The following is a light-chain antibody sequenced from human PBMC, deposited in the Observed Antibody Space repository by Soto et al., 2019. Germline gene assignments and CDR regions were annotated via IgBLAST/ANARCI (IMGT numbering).Light chain of an antibody. V-gene: IGKV1-39*01. J-gene: IGKJ3*01. CDR1: QSVSTY. CDR3: QQSYSIPFT. CDR2: DAS. Sequence: DIQMTQSPSSLSASVGDRVTITCRASQSVSTYFNWYQQKPGKAPKLLIYDASRLQSGVPSRFSGSGSGTDFTLTINSLQPEDCATYYCQQSYSIPFTFGPVTKVDVQ.